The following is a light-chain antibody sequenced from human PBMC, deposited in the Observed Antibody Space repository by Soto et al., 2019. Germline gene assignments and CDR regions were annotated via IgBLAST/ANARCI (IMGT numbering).Light chain of an antibody. CDR3: QQYLSLPVT. CDR2: GAS. CDR1: QTVTSNY. V-gene: IGKV3-20*01. Sequence: EVVLTQSPGTLSLSPGERATLSCRASQTVTSNYLAWYQQKPGQAPRLLIYGASSRATDIPHRFSGSGSGTDFTLTISRLEPEDFALYYCQQYLSLPVTFVQGTKLEIK. J-gene: IGKJ2*01.